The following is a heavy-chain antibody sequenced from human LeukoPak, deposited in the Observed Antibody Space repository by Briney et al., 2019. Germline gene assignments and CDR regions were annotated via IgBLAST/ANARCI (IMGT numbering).Heavy chain of an antibody. Sequence: ASVKVSCKASGYTFTSYGISWVRQAPGQGLEWMGWISAYNGNTNYAQKLQGRVTMTTDTSTSTAYMELRSLRSDDTAVYYCARVEYPTYYYYMDVWGKGTTVTVSS. CDR3: ARVEYPTYYYYMDV. V-gene: IGHV1-18*01. CDR1: GYTFTSYG. D-gene: IGHD2-2*01. J-gene: IGHJ6*03. CDR2: ISAYNGNT.